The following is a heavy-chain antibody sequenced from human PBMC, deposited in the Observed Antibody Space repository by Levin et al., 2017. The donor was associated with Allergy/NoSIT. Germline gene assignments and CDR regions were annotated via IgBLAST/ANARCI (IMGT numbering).Heavy chain of an antibody. CDR1: GGSFSGYY. CDR2: INHSGST. J-gene: IGHJ4*02. Sequence: SETLSLTCAVYGGSFSGYYWSWIRQPPGKGLEWIGEINHSGSTNYNPSLKSRVTISVDTSKNQFSLKLSSVTAADTAVYYCARVRITMVRGVILDYWGQGTLVTVSS. CDR3: ARVRITMVRGVILDY. V-gene: IGHV4-34*01. D-gene: IGHD3-10*01.